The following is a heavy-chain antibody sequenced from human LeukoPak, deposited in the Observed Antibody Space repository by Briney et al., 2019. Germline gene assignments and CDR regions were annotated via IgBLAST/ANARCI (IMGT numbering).Heavy chain of an antibody. CDR2: IYYSGST. CDR1: GGSISSYY. D-gene: IGHD2-8*01. Sequence: PSETLSLTCTVSGGSISSYYWSWIRQPPGKGLEWIGYIYYSGSTNYNPSLKSRVTISVDTSKNQFSLKLSSVTAADTAVYYCARGRRMVYADYYYYYGMDVWGQRTTVTVSS. V-gene: IGHV4-59*01. J-gene: IGHJ6*02. CDR3: ARGRRMVYADYYYYYGMDV.